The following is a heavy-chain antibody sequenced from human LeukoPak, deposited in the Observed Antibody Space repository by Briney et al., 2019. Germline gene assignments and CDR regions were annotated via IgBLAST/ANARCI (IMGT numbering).Heavy chain of an antibody. CDR3: ARGGPKLVDIVATTYYFDY. Sequence: ASVKVSCKASGYTFTSYYMHWVRQAPGQGLEWMGIINPSGGSTSYAQKFQGRVTMTRDTSTSTVYMELSSLRSEDTAVYYCARGGPKLVDIVATTYYFDYWGQGTLVTVYS. CDR2: INPSGGST. D-gene: IGHD5-12*01. V-gene: IGHV1-46*01. CDR1: GYTFTSYY. J-gene: IGHJ4*02.